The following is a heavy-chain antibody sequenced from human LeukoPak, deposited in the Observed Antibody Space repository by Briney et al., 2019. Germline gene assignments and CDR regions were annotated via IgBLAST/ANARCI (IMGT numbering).Heavy chain of an antibody. V-gene: IGHV2-26*01. CDR2: IVSNDEK. J-gene: IGHJ3*02. Sequence: SGPTLVNPTETLTLTCTVSGFSLSHARRGVRWIRQPPGKALEWLAHIVSNDEKSYSTSLKSRLTISKETSKSQVVLTMTNMDPVDTATYYCAPSPFDIWGQGTMVTVSS. CDR3: APSPFDI. CDR1: GFSLSHARRG.